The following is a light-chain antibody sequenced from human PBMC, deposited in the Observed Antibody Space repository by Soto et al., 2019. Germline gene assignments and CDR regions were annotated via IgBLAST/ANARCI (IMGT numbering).Light chain of an antibody. J-gene: IGLJ2*01. CDR1: SSDVGGYNY. CDR2: DVS. CDR3: ISYTSSSTLVV. Sequence: QSALTQPASVSGSPGQSVTISCTGTSSDVGGYNYVSWYQQHPGKAPKLIIYDVSTRPSGVSNRFSGSKSGNTASLTISGLQAEDEADYYCISYTSSSTLVVFGGGTKLTVL. V-gene: IGLV2-14*01.